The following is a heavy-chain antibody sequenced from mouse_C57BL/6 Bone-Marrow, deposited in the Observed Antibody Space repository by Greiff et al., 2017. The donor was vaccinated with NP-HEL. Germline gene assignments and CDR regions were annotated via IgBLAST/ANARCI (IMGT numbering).Heavy chain of an antibody. V-gene: IGHV1-81*01. CDR2: IYPRSGNT. CDR1: GYTFTSYG. CDR3: ERGDGYDVEGAWFAY. Sequence: VQLQESGAELARPGASVKLSCKASGYTFTSYGISWVKQRTGQGLEWIGEIYPRSGNTYCNEKFKGKATLPADKSSSTAYMELRSLTSDDSAVYFCERGDGYDVEGAWFAYWGQGTLVTVSA. D-gene: IGHD2-2*01. J-gene: IGHJ3*01.